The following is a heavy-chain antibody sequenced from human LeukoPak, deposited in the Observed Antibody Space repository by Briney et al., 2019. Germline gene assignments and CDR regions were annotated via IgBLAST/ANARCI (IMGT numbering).Heavy chain of an antibody. CDR3: AKGTSLWFGELLRRWYYFDY. V-gene: IGHV3-23*01. D-gene: IGHD3-10*01. CDR1: GFTFSSYA. CDR2: ISGSGGST. J-gene: IGHJ4*02. Sequence: AGGSLRLSCAASGFTFSSYAMSWVRQAPGKGLEWVSAISGSGGSTYYADSVKGRFAISRDNSKNTLYLQMYSLRAEDTAVYYCAKGTSLWFGELLRRWYYFDYWGQGTLVTVSS.